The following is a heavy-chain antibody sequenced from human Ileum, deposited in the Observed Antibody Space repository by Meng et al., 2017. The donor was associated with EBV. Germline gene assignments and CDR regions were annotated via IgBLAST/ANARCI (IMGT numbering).Heavy chain of an antibody. CDR1: GGSISSYY. J-gene: IGHJ4*02. CDR2: IDYSGST. CDR3: ARGGWSLDY. V-gene: IGHV4-59*08. Sequence: QVLRQESGPGLVKPSETLSLTGTVSGGSISSYYCSWIRQPPGKGLEWIGYIDYSGSTNYNPSLKSRVTISVDTSKNQFSLNLSSVTAADTAVYYCARGGWSLDYWGQGTLVTVSS. D-gene: IGHD2-15*01.